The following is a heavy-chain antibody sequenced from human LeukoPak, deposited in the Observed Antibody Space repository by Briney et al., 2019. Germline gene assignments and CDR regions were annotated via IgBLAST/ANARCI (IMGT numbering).Heavy chain of an antibody. Sequence: SETLSLTCAVYGGSFSGYYWSWIRQPPGKGLEWIGEINHSGSTNYNPSLKSRVTISVDTSKNQFSLKLSSVTAADTAVYYCAREDGSSFDYWGQGTLATVSS. CDR3: AREDGSSFDY. V-gene: IGHV4-34*01. CDR1: GGSFSGYY. CDR2: INHSGST. D-gene: IGHD1-26*01. J-gene: IGHJ4*02.